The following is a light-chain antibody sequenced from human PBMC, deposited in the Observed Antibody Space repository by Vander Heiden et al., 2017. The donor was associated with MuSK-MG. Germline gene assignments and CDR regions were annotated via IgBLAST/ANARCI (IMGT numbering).Light chain of an antibody. J-gene: IGLJ3*02. CDR2: VDD. Sequence: NFMLTQPHSVSESPGKTVTISCTRSSGNIASNYVQWFRQRPGSAPTTVIYVDDQRPSGVPDRFSCSTDSSSSSASLTISGLKTEDEADYYCPSYDSSNHWVFGGGTKLTVL. V-gene: IGLV6-57*03. CDR1: SGNIASNY. CDR3: PSYDSSNHWV.